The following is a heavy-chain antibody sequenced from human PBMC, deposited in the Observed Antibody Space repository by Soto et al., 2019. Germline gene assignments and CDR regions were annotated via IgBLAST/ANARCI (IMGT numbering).Heavy chain of an antibody. CDR1: GRPISSYH. Sequence: SQTLSLTSTFSGRPISSYHWSWIRQPLGKELEWIGYIYYSGSTNYNPSLKSRVTISVDTSKNQFSLKLSSVTAADTAVYYCARAGGPPYYYGMDVWGQGTTVT. CDR2: IYYSGST. V-gene: IGHV4-59*01. J-gene: IGHJ6*02. CDR3: ARAGGPPYYYGMDV.